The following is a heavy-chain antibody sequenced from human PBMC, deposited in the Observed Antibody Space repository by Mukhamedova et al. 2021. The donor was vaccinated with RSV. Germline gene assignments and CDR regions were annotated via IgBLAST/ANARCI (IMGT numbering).Heavy chain of an antibody. CDR2: INGGNTNI. V-gene: IGHV1-3*01. Sequence: GWINGGNTNIKYSQKFQGRVTITRDTSATTASMELSSLTSEDTAVYYCARSDTVWGSYDYLGQGTLVTVSS. CDR3: ARSDTVWGSYDY. D-gene: IGHD3-16*01. J-gene: IGHJ4*02.